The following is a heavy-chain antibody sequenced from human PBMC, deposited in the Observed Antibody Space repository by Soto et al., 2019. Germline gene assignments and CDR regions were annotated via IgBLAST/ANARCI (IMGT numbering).Heavy chain of an antibody. CDR2: ISYDGSNK. Sequence: VGSLRLSCAASGFTFSSYGMHWVRQAPGKGLEWVAVISYDGSNKYYADSVKGRFTISRDNSKNTLYLQMNSLRAEDTAVYYCAKGQGIAAANDYWGQGTLVTVSS. D-gene: IGHD6-13*01. CDR1: GFTFSSYG. V-gene: IGHV3-30*18. J-gene: IGHJ4*02. CDR3: AKGQGIAAANDY.